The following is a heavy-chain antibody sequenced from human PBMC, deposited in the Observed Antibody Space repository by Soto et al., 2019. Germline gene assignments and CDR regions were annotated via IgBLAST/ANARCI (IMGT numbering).Heavy chain of an antibody. Sequence: SETLSLTCTVSAVSISNDGYFWTWIRQRPGKGPEWIGYISNSGSSFSNPALRSRLAFSIDTSKNQFSLKLTSMTAADTAIYYCACRVPRRSYLGVFDFWAHGTQVTFSS. V-gene: IGHV4-31*03. CDR3: ACRVPRRSYLGVFDF. J-gene: IGHJ4*01. CDR1: AVSISNDGYF. CDR2: ISNSGSS. D-gene: IGHD1-26*01.